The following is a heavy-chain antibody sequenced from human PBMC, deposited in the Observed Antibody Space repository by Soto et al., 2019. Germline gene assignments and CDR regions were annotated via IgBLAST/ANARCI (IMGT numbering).Heavy chain of an antibody. CDR2: VSASGGTS. J-gene: IGHJ4*02. Sequence: EVQLLESGGALVQPGGSLRVSCAASGFIFTNYAMNWIRQAPGKGLEWVSVVSASGGTSYYADSVKGRFTISRDNSNNMLYLQMTSLRVDDTAVYYCAKEHSTGYSAYYFDSWGQGTLVSVSS. V-gene: IGHV3-23*01. D-gene: IGHD3-22*01. CDR1: GFIFTNYA. CDR3: AKEHSTGYSAYYFDS.